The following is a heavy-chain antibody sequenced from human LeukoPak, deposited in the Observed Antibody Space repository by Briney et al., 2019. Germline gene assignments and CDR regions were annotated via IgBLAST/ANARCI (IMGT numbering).Heavy chain of an antibody. V-gene: IGHV1-69*05. Sequence: SVKVSCKASGGTFSSYAISWMRQAPGQGLEWMGGIIPIFGTANYAQKFQGRVTMTTDTSTSTAYMELRSLRSDDTALYYCARALRYFDWSIPPIANDAFDIWGQGTMVTVSS. CDR1: GGTFSSYA. J-gene: IGHJ3*02. CDR3: ARALRYFDWSIPPIANDAFDI. D-gene: IGHD3-9*01. CDR2: IIPIFGTA.